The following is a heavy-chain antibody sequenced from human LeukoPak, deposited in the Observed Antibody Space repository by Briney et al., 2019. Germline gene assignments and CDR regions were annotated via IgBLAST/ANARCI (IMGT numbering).Heavy chain of an antibody. J-gene: IGHJ4*02. CDR2: ISGRGGSK. CDR1: GFTFSSYA. CDR3: AITYDFWSGSYIGSFDY. D-gene: IGHD3-3*01. Sequence: GGSLRLSCAASGFTFSSYAMNWVRQAPGKGLEWVSGISGRGGSKHYADSVKGRFTISRDNSKNTLYLQMNSLRAEDTAVYYCAITYDFWSGSYIGSFDYWGQETLVTVSS. V-gene: IGHV3-23*01.